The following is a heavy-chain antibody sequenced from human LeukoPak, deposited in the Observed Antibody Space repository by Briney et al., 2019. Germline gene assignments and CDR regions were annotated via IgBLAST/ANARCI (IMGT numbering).Heavy chain of an antibody. J-gene: IGHJ3*02. V-gene: IGHV3-23*01. CDR2: ISSGGTDT. Sequence: GGSLRLSCAASGXTFSTYPISWVRQAPGKGLEWVLAISSGGTDTYYADSVRGRFTISRDNSKNTLYLQMNSLRAEDTAVYYCAKDSVRGYSGYGNDGFEIWGQGTMVTASS. CDR3: AKDSVRGYSGYGNDGFEI. CDR1: GXTFSTYP. D-gene: IGHD5-12*01.